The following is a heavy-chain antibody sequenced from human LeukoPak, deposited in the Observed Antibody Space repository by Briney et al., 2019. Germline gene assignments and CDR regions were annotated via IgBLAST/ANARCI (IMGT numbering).Heavy chain of an antibody. CDR1: GFTFSRHW. V-gene: IGHV3-74*01. CDR3: KSGIVATIGDY. Sequence: GGSLRLSCAASGFTFSRHWMHWGRQAPGKGLVWVSRINSDGSSTGYADSVKGRFTISRDNAKNTLYLQMNSLRAEDTAVYYCKSGIVATIGDYWGQGTLVTASS. CDR2: INSDGSST. D-gene: IGHD5-12*01. J-gene: IGHJ4*02.